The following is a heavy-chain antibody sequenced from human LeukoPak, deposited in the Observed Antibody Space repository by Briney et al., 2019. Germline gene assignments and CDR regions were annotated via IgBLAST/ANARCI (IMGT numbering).Heavy chain of an antibody. J-gene: IGHJ4*02. CDR2: IYYSGST. CDR3: ARSLRGYRFATDY. CDR1: GDSINSYY. D-gene: IGHD5-18*01. V-gene: IGHV4-59*08. Sequence: SETLSLTCTVSGDSINSYYWSWIRLPPGKGLEWIGYIYYSGSTKYNPSIKSRVTISVDTSKNQFSLKLSSVTAADTAVYYCARSLRGYRFATDYWGQGTLVTVSS.